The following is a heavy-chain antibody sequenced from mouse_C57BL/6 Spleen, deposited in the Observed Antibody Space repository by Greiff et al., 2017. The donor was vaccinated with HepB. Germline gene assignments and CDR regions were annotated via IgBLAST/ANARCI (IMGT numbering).Heavy chain of an antibody. V-gene: IGHV1-81*01. CDR1: GYTFTSYG. J-gene: IGHJ1*03. CDR2: IYPRSGNT. D-gene: IGHD2-1*01. Sequence: QVQLQQSGAELARPGASVKLSCKASGYTFTSYGISGVKQRTGQGLEWIGEIYPRSGNTYYNEKFKGKATLTADKSSSTAYMELRSLTSEDSAVYFCARSDGNYGYFEVWGTGTTVTVSS. CDR3: ARSDGNYGYFEV.